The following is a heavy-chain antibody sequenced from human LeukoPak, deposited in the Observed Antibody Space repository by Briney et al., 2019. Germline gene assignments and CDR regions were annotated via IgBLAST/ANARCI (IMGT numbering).Heavy chain of an antibody. CDR2: IYYSGST. D-gene: IGHD2-21*02. CDR1: GGSISSGGYY. V-gene: IGHV4-31*03. CDR3: ASYCGGDCYLIEPTYYFDY. Sequence: MPSQTLSLTCTVSGGSISSGGYYWSWIRQHPGKGLEWIGYIYYSGSTCYNPSLKSRVTISVDTSKNQFSLKLSSVTAADTAVYYCASYCGGDCYLIEPTYYFDYWGQGTLVTVSS. J-gene: IGHJ4*02.